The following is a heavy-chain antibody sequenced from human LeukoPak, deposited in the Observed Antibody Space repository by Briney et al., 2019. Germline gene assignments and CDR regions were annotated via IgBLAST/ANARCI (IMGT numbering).Heavy chain of an antibody. J-gene: IGHJ6*02. CDR1: GFTFIDYD. Sequence: GGSLRLSCAASGFTFIDYDMHWVRQVIGKGLEWVSAIGIRGDTHYSGSVKGRFTISRDNSKNTLYLQMNSLRAEDTAVYYCAKGPHGSGSGPYYYYGMDVWGQGTTVTVSS. CDR3: AKGPHGSGSGPYYYYGMDV. V-gene: IGHV3-13*01. CDR2: IGIRGDT. D-gene: IGHD3-10*01.